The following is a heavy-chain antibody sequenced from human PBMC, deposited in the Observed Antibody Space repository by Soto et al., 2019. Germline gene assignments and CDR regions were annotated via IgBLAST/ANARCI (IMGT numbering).Heavy chain of an antibody. D-gene: IGHD2-15*01. Sequence: GGSLRLSCAASGFTFRNYAMTWVRQAPGKGLEWVSSIAGGGGGTYYAASGKGRFTISRDNSKNNLYLEMNIRRAEDTALYYCAKDVIYCESGTCYPQASDIWGQGTMVTVSS. V-gene: IGHV3-23*01. J-gene: IGHJ3*02. CDR2: IAGGGGGT. CDR3: AKDVIYCESGTCYPQASDI. CDR1: GFTFRNYA.